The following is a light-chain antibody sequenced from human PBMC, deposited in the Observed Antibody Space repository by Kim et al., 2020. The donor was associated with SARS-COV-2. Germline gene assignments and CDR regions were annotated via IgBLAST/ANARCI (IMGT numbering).Light chain of an antibody. J-gene: IGKJ1*01. CDR2: KAS. Sequence: DIQMTQSPSTLSASVGDGVTITCRASQNINRFLAWYQQKPGKAPKLLIYKASSLQSGVPSRFSGSGSGTEFTLTISSLQPDDFAIYYCQKYNDFSTFGQGTKVDIK. V-gene: IGKV1-5*03. CDR3: QKYNDFST. CDR1: QNINRF.